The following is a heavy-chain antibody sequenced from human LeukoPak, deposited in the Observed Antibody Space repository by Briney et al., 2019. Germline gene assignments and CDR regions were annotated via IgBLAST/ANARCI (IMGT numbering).Heavy chain of an antibody. V-gene: IGHV3-66*02. Sequence: GGSLRLSCAASGFTVSSNYMSWVGQAPGKGLEWVSVIYSGGSTYYADSVKGRFTISRDNSKNTLYLQMNSLRAEDTAVYYCARSYDFWSGYYGFDYWGQGTLVTVSS. CDR1: GFTVSSNY. J-gene: IGHJ4*02. CDR2: IYSGGST. D-gene: IGHD3-3*01. CDR3: ARSYDFWSGYYGFDY.